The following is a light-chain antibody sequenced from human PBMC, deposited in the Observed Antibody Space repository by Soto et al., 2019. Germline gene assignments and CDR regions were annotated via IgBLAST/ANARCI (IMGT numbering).Light chain of an antibody. V-gene: IGKV1-27*01. CDR3: QKYSSDPLT. CDR1: QDIRRS. CDR2: AAS. Sequence: DIQMTQSPSSLSASVGDRVTITCRASQDIRRSLAWYQQRAGKVPKLLIQAASALQSGVPSRFSGSGSGTVFTLTIAGLQPEDVGTYYCQKYSSDPLTFGGGTKVDNK. J-gene: IGKJ4*01.